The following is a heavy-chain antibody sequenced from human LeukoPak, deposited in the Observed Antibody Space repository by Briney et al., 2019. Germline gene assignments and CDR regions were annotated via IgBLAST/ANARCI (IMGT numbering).Heavy chain of an antibody. CDR2: ISGSGGST. Sequence: HPGGSLRLSCAASGFNFSSYAMSWVRQAPGKGLEWVSAISGSGGSTYYADSVKGRFTISRDNSKNTLYLQMNSLRAEDTAVYYCAKPSGKVWDYDILTGRPDYWGQGTLVTVSS. CDR1: GFNFSSYA. CDR3: AKPSGKVWDYDILTGRPDY. D-gene: IGHD3-9*01. J-gene: IGHJ4*02. V-gene: IGHV3-23*01.